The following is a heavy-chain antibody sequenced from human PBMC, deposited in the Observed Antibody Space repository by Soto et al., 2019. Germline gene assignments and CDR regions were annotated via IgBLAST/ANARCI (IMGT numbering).Heavy chain of an antibody. CDR2: ISGGGETT. J-gene: IGHJ4*02. CDR1: GFTFSSYA. CDR3: AFNSGSGSYYFDY. V-gene: IGHV3-23*01. Sequence: PGGSLRLSCAASGFTFSSYAMWWVRQAPGKGLECVPAISGGGETTYYADSVKGRFTISRDNSKNTLYLQMNSLRAEDTAVYYCAFNSGSGSYYFDYWGQGTLVTV. D-gene: IGHD3-10*01.